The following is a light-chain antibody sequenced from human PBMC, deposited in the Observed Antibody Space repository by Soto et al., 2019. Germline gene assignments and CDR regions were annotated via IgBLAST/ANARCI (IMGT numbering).Light chain of an antibody. CDR2: GAS. CDR1: QSVRSS. J-gene: IGKJ4*01. V-gene: IGKV3-20*01. Sequence: EIMMTQSPTTLSVSPGEGGTLSCRASQSVRSSLVWYQQKPGQAPRLLIYGASNRATDIPARFSGSGSGTDFTLTISRLEPEDFAVYYCQQYGSSPLTFGGGTKVEIK. CDR3: QQYGSSPLT.